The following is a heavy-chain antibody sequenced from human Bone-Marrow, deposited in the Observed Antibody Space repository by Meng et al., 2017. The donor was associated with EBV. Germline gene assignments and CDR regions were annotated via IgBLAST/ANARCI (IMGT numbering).Heavy chain of an antibody. CDR3: ARDSTGYYSNFDY. CDR2: IPYDGTNK. CDR1: GFIFSNYA. D-gene: IGHD3-22*01. J-gene: IGHJ4*02. Sequence: QVQLVESGGGVVQPGRSLRFSCAASGFIFSNYAIHWVRQAPGKGLEWVAVIPYDGTNKYYADSVKGRFTISRDSSKNTVYLQMNSLRTEDTAMYYCARDSTGYYSNFDYWGQGTLVTVSS. V-gene: IGHV3-30-3*01.